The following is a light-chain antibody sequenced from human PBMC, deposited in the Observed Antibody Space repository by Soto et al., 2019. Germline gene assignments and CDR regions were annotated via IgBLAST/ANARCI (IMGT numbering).Light chain of an antibody. CDR2: DAS. CDR1: QSISSW. J-gene: IGKJ1*01. Sequence: DIQMTQSPSTRSASLGERVTITCRASQSISSWLAWYQQKPGKAPKVLIYDASTLESGFPARFSGSGSGTEFTLTISSLQPDDFATYYCQQYNGYSWTFGQGTKVDIK. V-gene: IGKV1-5*01. CDR3: QQYNGYSWT.